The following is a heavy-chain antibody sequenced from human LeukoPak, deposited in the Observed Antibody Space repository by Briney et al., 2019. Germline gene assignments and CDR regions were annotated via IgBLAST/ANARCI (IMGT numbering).Heavy chain of an antibody. J-gene: IGHJ4*01. CDR2: IEIKADGRTA. V-gene: IGHV3-15*04. CDR3: TSVSHTDFWG. CDR1: GFTFTIAW. Sequence: AGSLSRSCAASGFTFTIAWMTWVRQAPGKGLKWIGHIEIKADGRTADYAAPGKGRFTISRDDSKNTLYLQMNSLKAEDTAVYYCTSVSHTDFWGWGPGTLITVSS. D-gene: IGHD3-3*01.